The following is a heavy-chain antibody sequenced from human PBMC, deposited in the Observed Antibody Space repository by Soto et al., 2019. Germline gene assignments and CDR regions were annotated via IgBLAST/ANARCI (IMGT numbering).Heavy chain of an antibody. CDR3: ASAGGLGAVAADY. CDR1: GGSISSGGYS. J-gene: IGHJ4*02. Sequence: QLQLQESGSGLVKHSQTLSLTCAVSGGSISSGGYSWSWIRQPPGKGLEWIGYIYHSGSTYYNPSLTSRVIISVDRSKNQFSLKLSSVTAADTAVYYCASAGGLGAVAADYWGQGTLVTVSS. CDR2: IYHSGST. V-gene: IGHV4-30-2*01. D-gene: IGHD6-19*01.